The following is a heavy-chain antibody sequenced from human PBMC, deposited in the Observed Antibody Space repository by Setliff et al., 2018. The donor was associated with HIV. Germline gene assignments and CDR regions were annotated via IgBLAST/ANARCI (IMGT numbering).Heavy chain of an antibody. CDR2: IRFNGNDK. CDR3: VTRYCGESICPEFGY. J-gene: IGHJ4*02. D-gene: IGHD2-21*01. Sequence: HPGGSLRLSCATSGFIFKTYDIHWVRRAPGKGLEWVTFIRFNGNDKYYADSVKGRLTISRDNSKNTLDLQINSLRPDDTAVYYCVTRYCGESICPEFGYWGQGTLVTVSS. V-gene: IGHV3-30*02. CDR1: GFIFKTYD.